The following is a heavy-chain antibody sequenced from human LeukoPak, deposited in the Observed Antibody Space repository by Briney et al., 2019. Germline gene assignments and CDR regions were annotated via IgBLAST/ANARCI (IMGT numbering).Heavy chain of an antibody. CDR1: GLTVSSNY. CDR3: ARELSGSYYDY. CDR2: IYSGGRT. D-gene: IGHD1-26*01. Sequence: PGGSLRLSCAASGLTVSSNYMSWVRQAPGKGLEWVSVIYSGGRTYYADAVKGRFTISRDNSKNTLSLQMNSLRAEDTAVYYCARELSGSYYDYWGQGTLVTVSS. V-gene: IGHV3-53*01. J-gene: IGHJ4*02.